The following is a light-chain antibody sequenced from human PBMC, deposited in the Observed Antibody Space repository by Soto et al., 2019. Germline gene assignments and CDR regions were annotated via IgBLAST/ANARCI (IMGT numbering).Light chain of an antibody. J-gene: IGLJ3*02. CDR1: SSNIGSHF. V-gene: IGLV1-51*01. CDR3: GTWDSSLSVVV. Sequence: QSVLTQPPSVSAAPGQKVTMSCSGRSSNIGSHFVAWYQQLPGTAPKLLIYDDTKRPYGIPGRFSGSKSGTSATLGITGLQTGDEADYYCGTWDSSLSVVVFGVGTKLTVL. CDR2: DDT.